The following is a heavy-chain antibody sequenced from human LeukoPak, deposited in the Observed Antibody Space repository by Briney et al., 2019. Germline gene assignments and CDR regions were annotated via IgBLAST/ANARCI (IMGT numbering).Heavy chain of an antibody. Sequence: ASVKASCKASTYISSDFGISWVRLAPGGGPEWMGWDSGDNGQTNYGHKFYGRVTMTMETSTNTASMELRGLRSDDTAIYYCARVYLYTTGWSAAYYYFMDVWGKGTTVIVSS. J-gene: IGHJ6*03. CDR1: TYISSDFG. V-gene: IGHV1-18*01. CDR2: DSGDNGQT. D-gene: IGHD3-16*02. CDR3: ARVYLYTTGWSAAYYYFMDV.